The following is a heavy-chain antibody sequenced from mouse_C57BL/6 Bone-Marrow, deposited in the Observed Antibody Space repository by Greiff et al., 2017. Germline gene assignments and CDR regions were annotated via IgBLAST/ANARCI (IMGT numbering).Heavy chain of an antibody. CDR2: ISDGGSYT. J-gene: IGHJ4*01. V-gene: IGHV5-4*01. D-gene: IGHD1-1*01. CDR1: GFTFSSYA. Sequence: EVNLVESGGGLVKPGGSLKLSCAASGFTFSSYAMSWVRQTPEKRLEWVATISDGGSYTYYPDNVKGRFTISRDNAKNNLYLQMSHLKSEDTAMYYCAREEGSYPYAMDYWGQGTSVTVSS. CDR3: AREEGSYPYAMDY.